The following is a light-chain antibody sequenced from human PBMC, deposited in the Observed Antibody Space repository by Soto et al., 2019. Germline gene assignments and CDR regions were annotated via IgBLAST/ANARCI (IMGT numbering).Light chain of an antibody. CDR1: QSVSSSS. Sequence: ETVLTHAPGTLSLSPGEQATLACRPSQSVSSSSSAWYQQRPGQAPRLLIYGTSSRATGIPDRFSGSGSCTDYTLTISRLEPEDFSVYFCQRYGSSPLITFGQGTRLEI. CDR3: QRYGSSPLIT. J-gene: IGKJ5*01. V-gene: IGKV3-20*01. CDR2: GTS.